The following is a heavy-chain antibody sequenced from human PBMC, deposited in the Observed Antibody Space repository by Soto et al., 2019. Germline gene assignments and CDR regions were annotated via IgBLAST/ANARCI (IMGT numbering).Heavy chain of an antibody. CDR1: GGTFGSYA. CDR3: AREAPSCTSHTCPKFYDMDV. J-gene: IGHJ6*02. Sequence: SVKVSRKASGGTFGSYAITWVRRAPGQGLEWLGGIIPILNSPAYAQKFQARVVITADEITNTAYMELNSLRFDDTAVYYCAREAPSCTSHTCPKFYDMDVWGQGTTVTVSS. CDR2: IIPILNSP. V-gene: IGHV1-69*13.